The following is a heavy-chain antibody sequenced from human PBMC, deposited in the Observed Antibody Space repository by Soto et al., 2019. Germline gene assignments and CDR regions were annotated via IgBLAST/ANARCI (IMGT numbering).Heavy chain of an antibody. V-gene: IGHV3-30-3*01. CDR1: GFTFSSYA. J-gene: IGHJ6*02. CDR3: ARFPPGATPNGMDV. D-gene: IGHD1-26*01. Sequence: PGGSLRLSCAASGFTFSSYAMHWVRQAPGKGLEWVAVISYDGSNKYYADSVKGRFTISRDNSKNTLYLQMNSLRAEDTAVYYCARFPPGATPNGMDVWGQGTTVTVSS. CDR2: ISYDGSNK.